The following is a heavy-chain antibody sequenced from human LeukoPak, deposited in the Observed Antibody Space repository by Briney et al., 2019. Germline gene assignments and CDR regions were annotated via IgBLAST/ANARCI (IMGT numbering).Heavy chain of an antibody. J-gene: IGHJ4*02. CDR2: IAYDGSNK. CDR1: GFTFSSYG. D-gene: IGHD5-18*01. V-gene: IGHV3-30*18. Sequence: GGSLRLSCAASGFTFSSYGMHWVRHAPGKGLEWVAVIAYDGSNKHYADSVKGPFSISRDNSKNTLYLQMNSLRAEDTAVFYCAKDPRGYSYGYFDYWGQGALVTVSS. CDR3: AKDPRGYSYGYFDY.